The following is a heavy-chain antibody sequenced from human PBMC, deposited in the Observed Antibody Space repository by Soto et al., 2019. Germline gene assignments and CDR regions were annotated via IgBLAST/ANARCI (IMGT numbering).Heavy chain of an antibody. CDR1: GGTFTYYG. J-gene: IGHJ5*02. CDR2: IIPIIGPA. CDR3: ARELGTTIAGPPRRETYGGLDP. V-gene: IGHV1-69*01. Sequence: QVQLVQSGAEVKRPGSSVKLSCKASGGTFTYYGISWVRQAPGQGLEWMGGIIPIIGPATYAQKFQGRVTITADQSTSTAYMELSSLGSEDTALYYCARELGTTIAGPPRRETYGGLDPWGQGTLVTVSS. D-gene: IGHD3-22*01.